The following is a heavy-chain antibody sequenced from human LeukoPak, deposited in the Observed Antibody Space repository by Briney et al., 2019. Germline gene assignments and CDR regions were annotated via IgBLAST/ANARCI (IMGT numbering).Heavy chain of an antibody. D-gene: IGHD7-27*01. CDR1: GFTFSSYG. CDR3: ARDEDGDQDFDY. V-gene: IGHV3-48*03. CDR2: ISSGGHVI. J-gene: IGHJ4*02. Sequence: GGSLRLSCAASGFTFSSYGMTWVRQAPGKGLEWVSHISSGGHVISYEDSVRGRFIISRDDAESSLYLQMNSLRAEDTAVYYCARDEDGDQDFDYWGQGTLVTVSS.